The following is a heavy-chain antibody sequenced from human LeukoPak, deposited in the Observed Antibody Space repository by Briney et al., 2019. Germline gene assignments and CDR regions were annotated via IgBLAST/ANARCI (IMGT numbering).Heavy chain of an antibody. CDR1: GFTFSNHW. CDR2: IDGNGNNK. J-gene: IGHJ4*01. CDR3: ARGPGSSGGAYVGDY. Sequence: GGSLRLSCAASGFTFSNHWMHWVRQVPGKGLVRVSRIDGNGNNKNYADSVKGRFSISRDNAKSTLYLQMNSLRAEDTAVYYCARGPGSSGGAYVGDYWGHGTLVTVSS. D-gene: IGHD3-22*01. V-gene: IGHV3-74*01.